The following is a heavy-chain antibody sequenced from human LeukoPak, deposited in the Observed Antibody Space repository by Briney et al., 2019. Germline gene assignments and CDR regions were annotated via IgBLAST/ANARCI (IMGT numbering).Heavy chain of an antibody. CDR3: AAGALRGDSSGYYYSH. CDR1: GYTFTGYY. D-gene: IGHD3-22*01. Sequence: ASVKVSCKASGYTFTGYYMYWVRQAPGQGLEWMGWINPNSGGTNYAQKFQGRVTITRDMSTSTAYMELSSLRSEDTAVYYCAAGALRGDSSGYYYSHWGQGTLVTVSS. J-gene: IGHJ4*02. V-gene: IGHV1-2*02. CDR2: INPNSGGT.